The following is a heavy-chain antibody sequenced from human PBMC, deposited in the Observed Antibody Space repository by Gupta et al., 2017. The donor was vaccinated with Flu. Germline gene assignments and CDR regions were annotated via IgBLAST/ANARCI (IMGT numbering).Heavy chain of an antibody. CDR2: ISSSSSYI. V-gene: IGHV3-21*01. J-gene: IGHJ4*02. CDR3: ARADEWSVVVTAIDCPSY. Sequence: GLEWVSSISSSSSYIYYADSVKGRFTISRDNAKNSLYLQMNSLRAEDTAVYYCARADEWSVVVTAIDCPSYWGQGTLVTVSS. D-gene: IGHD2-21*02.